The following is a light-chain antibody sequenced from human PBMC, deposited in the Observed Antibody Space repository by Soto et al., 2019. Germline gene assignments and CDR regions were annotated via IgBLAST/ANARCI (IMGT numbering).Light chain of an antibody. CDR1: SSDVGGYNY. V-gene: IGLV2-14*03. CDR2: EVS. CDR3: SSYTSTTTRV. Sequence: LTQPASVSGSPGQSITISCTGTSSDVGGYNYVSWYQQHPGKGPKLMIYEVSNRPSGVSNRFSGSKSGNTATLTISGLQAQDEADYYCSSYTSTTTRVFGTGTKVTVL. J-gene: IGLJ1*01.